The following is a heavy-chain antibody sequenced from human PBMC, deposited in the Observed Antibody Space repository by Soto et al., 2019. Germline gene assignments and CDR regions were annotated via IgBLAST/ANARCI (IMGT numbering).Heavy chain of an antibody. J-gene: IGHJ6*02. V-gene: IGHV1-8*01. CDR3: ARERSGTTSMDV. Sequence: QVQLVQSGAEVKKPGASVKVSCKASGYTFTSYDINWVRQATGQGLEWMGWMNPNSGNTGYAQKFHGRVTMTRKTSISTAYMELSSLRSEDTAVYYCARERSGTTSMDVWGQGTTVTVSS. CDR1: GYTFTSYD. CDR2: MNPNSGNT. D-gene: IGHD1-1*01.